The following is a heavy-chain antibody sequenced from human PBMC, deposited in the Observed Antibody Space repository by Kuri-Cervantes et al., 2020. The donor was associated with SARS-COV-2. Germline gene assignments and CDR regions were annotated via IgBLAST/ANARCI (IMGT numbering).Heavy chain of an antibody. CDR3: SSGPSWGYFWGTYRWGWDSFDI. Sequence: ASVKVSCKASGYTFTDYYIHWVRQAPGQGLEWMGWINPNSGGTNSAQKFQVWVIMTRDTSISTAYMELSRLRSDDTAVSYCSSGPSWGYFWGTYRWGWDSFDIWGQGTMVTVSS. CDR2: INPNSGGT. J-gene: IGHJ3*02. CDR1: GYTFTDYY. D-gene: IGHD3-16*02. V-gene: IGHV1-2*04.